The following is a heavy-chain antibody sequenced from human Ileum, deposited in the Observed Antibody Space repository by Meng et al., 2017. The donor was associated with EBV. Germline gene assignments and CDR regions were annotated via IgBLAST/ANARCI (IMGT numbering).Heavy chain of an antibody. CDR1: GYTFTSYA. CDR3: ARDSPLDGYSLLDY. CDR2: IDPNTGNP. D-gene: IGHD5-24*01. J-gene: IGHJ4*02. Sequence: QVQLVQSGSELKQPGASVKVSCRPSGYTFTSYAINWVRQAPGQGPDWMGWIDPNTGNPTYDQGFTGRFVFSLDTSVSTAYLQINSLRADDTAVYYCARDSPLDGYSLLDYWGQGTLVPV. V-gene: IGHV7-4-1*02.